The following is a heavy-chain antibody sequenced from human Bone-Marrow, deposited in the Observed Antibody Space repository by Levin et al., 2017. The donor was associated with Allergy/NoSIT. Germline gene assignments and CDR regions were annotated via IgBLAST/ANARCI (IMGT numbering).Heavy chain of an antibody. CDR2: IYYSGST. D-gene: IGHD3-22*01. V-gene: IGHV4-59*02. J-gene: IGHJ5*02. CDR1: GDFVSSDF. CDR3: ARADDSSGYLGSWFDA. Sequence: SQTLSLTCTVSGDFVSSDFWTWIRQSPGKGLEWIGYIYYSGSTNYNPSLKSRVTISLDTSKKQFSLTLSPVTTADTAVYYCARADDSSGYLGSWFDAWGQGILVTVSS.